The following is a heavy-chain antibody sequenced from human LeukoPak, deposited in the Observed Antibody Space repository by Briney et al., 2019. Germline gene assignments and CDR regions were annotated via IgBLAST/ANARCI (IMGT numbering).Heavy chain of an antibody. CDR1: GFTFDDYG. CDR2: INWNGGST. V-gene: IGHV3-20*04. Sequence: AGGSLRLSCAASGFTFDDYGMSWVRQAPGKGLEWVSSINWNGGSTGYADSVKGRFTISRDNAKNSLYLQMNSLRAEDTALYYCARDIYYDSSGYLYWGQGTLVTVSS. CDR3: ARDIYYDSSGYLY. D-gene: IGHD3-22*01. J-gene: IGHJ4*02.